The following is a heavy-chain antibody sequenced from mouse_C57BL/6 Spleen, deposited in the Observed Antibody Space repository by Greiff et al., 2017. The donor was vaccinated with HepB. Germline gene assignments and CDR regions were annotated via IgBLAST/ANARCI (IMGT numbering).Heavy chain of an antibody. CDR2: ISDGGSYT. D-gene: IGHD1-1*02. J-gene: IGHJ2*01. CDR1: GFTFSSYA. CDR3: ARERYGRYFDY. V-gene: IGHV5-4*01. Sequence: EVQGVESGGGLVKPGGSLKLSCAASGFTFSSYAMSWVRQTPEKRLEWVATISDGGSYTYYPDNVKGRFTISRDNAKNNLYLQMSHLKSEDTAMYYCARERYGRYFDYWGQGTTLTVSS.